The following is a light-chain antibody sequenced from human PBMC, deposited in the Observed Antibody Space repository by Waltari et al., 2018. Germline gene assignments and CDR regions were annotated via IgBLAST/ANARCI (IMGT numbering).Light chain of an antibody. Sequence: SYELTQSPSVSLSPGQTARITCIGDALPKKYTYWYQQKPGQAPDLIIFKDRERPPGIPARFSGSTSGTTVTLTITGVQAEDEADYYCLSPETRGSWVFGGGTKLTVL. CDR2: KDR. CDR3: LSPETRGSWV. CDR1: ALPKKY. J-gene: IGLJ2*01. V-gene: IGLV3-25*03.